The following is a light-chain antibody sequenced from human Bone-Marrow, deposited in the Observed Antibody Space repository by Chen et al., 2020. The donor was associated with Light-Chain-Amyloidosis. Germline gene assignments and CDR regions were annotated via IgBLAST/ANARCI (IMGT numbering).Light chain of an antibody. Sequence: SYVLTQPSSVSVAPGQTATIACGGNNIGSTSVHWYQPTPGQAPLLVVYDDSDRPSGIPERLTGSNSGNTATLTSSRDEAGDEADYYCQVWDRSSDRPVFGGGTKLTVL. J-gene: IGLJ3*02. V-gene: IGLV3-21*02. CDR1: NIGSTS. CDR2: DDS. CDR3: QVWDRSSDRPV.